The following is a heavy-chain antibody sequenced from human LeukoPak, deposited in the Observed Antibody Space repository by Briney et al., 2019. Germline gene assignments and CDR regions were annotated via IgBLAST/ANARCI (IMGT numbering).Heavy chain of an antibody. J-gene: IGHJ4*02. CDR2: IYYSGSI. CDR1: GDSISSGGYY. D-gene: IGHD6-13*01. Sequence: PSETLSLTCTVSGDSISSGGYYWGWIRQPPGKGLEWIGTIYYSGSIYNNPSLKSRVTISVDTSKNQFSLKLTSVTAADTAVYYCARDSYSSTWYPSYFFDYWGQGTLVTVSS. V-gene: IGHV4-39*07. CDR3: ARDSYSSTWYPSYFFDY.